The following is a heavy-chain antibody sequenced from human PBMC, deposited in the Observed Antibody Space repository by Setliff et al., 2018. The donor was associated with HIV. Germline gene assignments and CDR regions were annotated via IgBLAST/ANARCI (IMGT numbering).Heavy chain of an antibody. CDR2: IPNSGST. CDR1: GGSISSGGHY. V-gene: IGHV4-31*03. J-gene: IGHJ1*01. CDR3: ARARRAGSGPKYFQH. D-gene: IGHD2-15*01. Sequence: KSSETLSLTCSVSGGSISSGGHYWNWIRQHPGRGLEWMGNIPNSGSTYYNPSLKGRLTMSVDPSKNHFSLNLTSVTAADTAVYYCARARRAGSGPKYFQHWGQGTLVTVS.